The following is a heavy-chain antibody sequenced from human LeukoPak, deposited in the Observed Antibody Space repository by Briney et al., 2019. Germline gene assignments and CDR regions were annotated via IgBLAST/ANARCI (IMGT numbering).Heavy chain of an antibody. Sequence: GASLRLSCAASGLTINTNYMSWVRQAPGKGLEWVSVVYSGGDTYYADSVKGRFTISRDNSKNTLYLQMNSLRAEDTAVYYCAREITMPAQVYGMDVWGQGATVTVSS. CDR3: AREITMPAQVYGMDV. D-gene: IGHD3-10*01. J-gene: IGHJ6*02. CDR2: VYSGGDT. CDR1: GLTINTNY. V-gene: IGHV3-66*01.